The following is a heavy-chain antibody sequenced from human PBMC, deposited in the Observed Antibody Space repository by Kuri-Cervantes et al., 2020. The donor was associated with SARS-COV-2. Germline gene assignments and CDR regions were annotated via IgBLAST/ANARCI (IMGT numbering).Heavy chain of an antibody. CDR1: GFTFSSYS. Sequence: GESLKISCAASGFTFSSYSMNWVRQAPGKGLEWVSSISSSSSYIYYADPVKGRFTISRDNAKNSLYLQMNSLRAEDTAVYYCASEDSGSYFRGRGMFDPWGQGTLVTVSS. D-gene: IGHD1-26*01. V-gene: IGHV3-21*01. CDR2: ISSSSSYI. CDR3: ASEDSGSYFRGRGMFDP. J-gene: IGHJ5*02.